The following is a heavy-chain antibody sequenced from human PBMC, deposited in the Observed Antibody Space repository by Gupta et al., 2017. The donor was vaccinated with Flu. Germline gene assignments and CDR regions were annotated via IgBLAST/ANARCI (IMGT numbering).Heavy chain of an antibody. J-gene: IGHJ4*02. V-gene: IGHV3-33*01. CDR2: IWYDGGNV. D-gene: IGHD6-6*01. CDR3: ARDSRHGSSAEYVFDY. Sequence: QVQLVESGGGVVQPGKSLRLSCEASGFTFSSYGMHWVRQAPGKALEWVALIWYDGGNVGYGESVEGRFTISRDNSKNILYLQMNSLRAEDTAVYYCARDSRHGSSAEYVFDYWGRGAQVTVST. CDR1: GFTFSSYG.